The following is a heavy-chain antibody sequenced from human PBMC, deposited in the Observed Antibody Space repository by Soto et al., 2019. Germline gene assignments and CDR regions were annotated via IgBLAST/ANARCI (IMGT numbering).Heavy chain of an antibody. Sequence: PGGSLRLSCAASGFTFSSYAMSWVRQAPGKGLEWVSAISGSGGSTYYADSVKGRFTISRDNSKNTLYLQMNSLRAEDTAVYYCAKDQEYPSITMIDGWFDPWGQGTLVTVSS. V-gene: IGHV3-23*01. J-gene: IGHJ5*02. D-gene: IGHD3-22*01. CDR3: AKDQEYPSITMIDGWFDP. CDR2: ISGSGGST. CDR1: GFTFSSYA.